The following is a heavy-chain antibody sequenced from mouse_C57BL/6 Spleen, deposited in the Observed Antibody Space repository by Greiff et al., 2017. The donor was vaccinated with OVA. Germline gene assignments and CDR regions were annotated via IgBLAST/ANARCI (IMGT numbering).Heavy chain of an antibody. CDR1: GYAFSSYW. CDR3: ATFYDYDAWFAY. D-gene: IGHD2-4*01. J-gene: IGHJ3*01. CDR2: IYPGDGDT. Sequence: VQLQQSGAELVKPGASVKISCKASGYAFSSYWMNWVKQRPGKGLEWIGQIYPGDGDTNYNGKFKGKATLTADKSSSTAYMQLSSLTSEDSAVYFCATFYDYDAWFAYWGQGTLVTVSA. V-gene: IGHV1-80*01.